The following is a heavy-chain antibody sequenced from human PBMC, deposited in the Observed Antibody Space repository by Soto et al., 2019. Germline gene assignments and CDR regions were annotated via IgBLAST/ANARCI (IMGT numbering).Heavy chain of an antibody. V-gene: IGHV1-69*13. Sequence: GASVKVSCKASGGTFGSHGIAWVRQAPGQGLEWMGGFIAMLGTPTYAKKVQGRATITADESLTSSYLELRSLRSGDTAVYFCARGAMANFDYWGQGTVVTVSS. D-gene: IGHD5-18*01. J-gene: IGHJ4*02. CDR2: FIAMLGTP. CDR3: ARGAMANFDY. CDR1: GGTFGSHG.